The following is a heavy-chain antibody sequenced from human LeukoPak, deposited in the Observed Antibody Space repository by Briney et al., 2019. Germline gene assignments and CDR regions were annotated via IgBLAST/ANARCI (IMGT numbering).Heavy chain of an antibody. V-gene: IGHV3-48*03. J-gene: IGHJ3*02. D-gene: IGHD3-9*01. CDR1: GFTFSSYE. CDR3: ARQDILTGYYIRGAFDI. Sequence: GGSLRLSCAASGFTFSSYEMNWVRQAPGKGLEWVSYITNRGSGSTIYYAGSVKGRFTVSRDDAKNSLYLQMNSLRVEDTAVYYCARQDILTGYYIRGAFDIWGQGTMVTVSS. CDR2: ITNRGSGSTI.